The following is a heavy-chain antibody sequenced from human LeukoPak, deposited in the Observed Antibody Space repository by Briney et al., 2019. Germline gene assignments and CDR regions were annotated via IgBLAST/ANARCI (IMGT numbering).Heavy chain of an antibody. D-gene: IGHD5-12*01. CDR1: GFTFSTYD. CDR2: IGTTGDT. CDR3: ARNPVPTTDFDF. Sequence: PGGSLRLSCAASGFTFSTYDMHWVRQATGKGLEWVSGIGTTGDTYYAASVKGRFTISREDAKNSLYLQMNSLRAGDTAVYYCARNPVPTTDFDFWGQGTLVTVSS. V-gene: IGHV3-13*01. J-gene: IGHJ4*02.